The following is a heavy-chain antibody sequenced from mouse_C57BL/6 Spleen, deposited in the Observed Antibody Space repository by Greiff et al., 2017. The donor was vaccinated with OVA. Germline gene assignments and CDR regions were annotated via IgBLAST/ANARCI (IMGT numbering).Heavy chain of an antibody. V-gene: IGHV1-9*01. CDR2: ILPVSGST. D-gene: IGHD2-3*01. CDR1: GYTFTGYW. J-gene: IGHJ3*01. CDR3: ARFDGYPVAY. Sequence: QVQLKESGAELMKPGASVKLSCKATGYTFTGYWIAWVKQRPGHGLEWIGEILPVSGSTNYNEKFKGKATFTADTSSNTAYMQLSSLTTEDSAIYYCARFDGYPVAYWGQGTLVTVSA.